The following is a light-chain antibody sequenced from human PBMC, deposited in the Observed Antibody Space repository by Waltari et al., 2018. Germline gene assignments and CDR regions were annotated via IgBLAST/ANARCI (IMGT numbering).Light chain of an antibody. Sequence: EIVLTQSPGTLSLSPGERATLSCRASQSVSSSYLAWYQQKPGQAPRLLNYGASSRATGIPDNFSGSGSGTDFTLPISRLEPEDFAVYYCQQYKSSPWTFGQGTKVEIK. V-gene: IGKV3-20*01. CDR3: QQYKSSPWT. CDR2: GAS. CDR1: QSVSSSY. J-gene: IGKJ1*01.